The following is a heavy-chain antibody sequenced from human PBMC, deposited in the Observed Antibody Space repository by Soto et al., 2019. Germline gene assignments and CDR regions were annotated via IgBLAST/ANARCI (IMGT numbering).Heavy chain of an antibody. CDR3: VRARGGVWGDYRRRAPRFAS. V-gene: IGHV4-4*02. CDR2: SYHSGSA. J-gene: IGHJ4*02. CDR1: GGSITSENW. D-gene: IGHD3-16*01. Sequence: QVQLQESGPGLVRPSGALSLTCTVSGGSITSENWWSWVRQPPGKGLEWIGESYHSGSANYNPSLNSRAPQSLDKSQSQFSLKLTSVTAADKAIYYCVRARGGVWGDYRRRAPRFASWGQGTPVTVSS.